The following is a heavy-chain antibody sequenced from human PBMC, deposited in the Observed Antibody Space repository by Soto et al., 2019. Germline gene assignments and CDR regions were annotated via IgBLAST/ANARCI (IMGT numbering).Heavy chain of an antibody. V-gene: IGHV3-30*18. D-gene: IGHD2-2*01. CDR2: ISYDGSNK. Sequence: QVQLVESGGGVVQPGRSLRLSCAASGFTFSSYGMHWVRQAPGKGLEWVAVISYDGSNKYYADSVKGRFTISRDNSKNTLYLQMNSLRAEDTAVYYCAKDREHCNSTSCYGVFDYWGQGTLVTVSS. J-gene: IGHJ4*02. CDR3: AKDREHCNSTSCYGVFDY. CDR1: GFTFSSYG.